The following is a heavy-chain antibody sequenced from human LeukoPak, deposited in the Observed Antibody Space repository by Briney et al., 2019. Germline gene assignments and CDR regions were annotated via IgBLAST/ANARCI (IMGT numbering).Heavy chain of an antibody. J-gene: IGHJ4*02. CDR1: GGTFSSYA. V-gene: IGHV1-69*04. CDR2: IIPILGIA. D-gene: IGHD3-22*01. Sequence: SVKVSCKASGGTFSSYAISWVRQAPGQGLEWMGRIIPILGIANYAQKFQGRVTITADKSTSTAYMELSSLRSEDTAVYYCARAQMIVVVKDYWGQGTLVTVSS. CDR3: ARAQMIVVVKDY.